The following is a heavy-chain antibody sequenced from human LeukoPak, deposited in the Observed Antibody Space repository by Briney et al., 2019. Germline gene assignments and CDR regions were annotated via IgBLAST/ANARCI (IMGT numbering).Heavy chain of an antibody. V-gene: IGHV3-74*03. Sequence: GGSLRLSCAASGFTFSNYWMHWVRQAPGKGLVWVSRINSDVSSATYADSVKGRFTISRDNAKNTPYLQMNSLRAEDTAVYYCARGSDYYGMDVWGQGTTVTVSS. CDR1: GFTFSNYW. CDR3: ARGSDYYGMDV. D-gene: IGHD2-15*01. CDR2: INSDVSSA. J-gene: IGHJ6*02.